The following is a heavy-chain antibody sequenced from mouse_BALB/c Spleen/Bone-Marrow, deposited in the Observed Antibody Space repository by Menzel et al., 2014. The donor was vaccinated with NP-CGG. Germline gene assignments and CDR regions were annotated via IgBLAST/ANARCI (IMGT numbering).Heavy chain of an antibody. CDR3: TPRLRY. Sequence: LQQSGSVLVRPGASVKLSCKASGYTFTSYWMHWVKQRPGQGLEWIGNIYPGSGNTNYDEKFKSKATLTVDTSSSTAYMQLSSLTSEDSAVYYCTPRLRYWGQGTTLTVSS. CDR1: GYTFTSYW. CDR2: IYPGSGNT. J-gene: IGHJ2*01. V-gene: IGHV1S22*01. D-gene: IGHD1-2*01.